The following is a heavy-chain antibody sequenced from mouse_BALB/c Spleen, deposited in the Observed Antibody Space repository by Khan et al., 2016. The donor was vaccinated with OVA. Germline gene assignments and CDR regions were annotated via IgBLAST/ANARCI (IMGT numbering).Heavy chain of an antibody. Sequence: VQLQESGPGLVAPSQSLSITCTVSGFSLTSYGVSWVRQPPGKGLEWLGVIWGDGNTNFHSALRSRLSISKDNSKSPVFLKLNSLQTDDTATDYCAKDRGYYAVDYWGQGTSVTVSS. CDR1: GFSLTSYG. V-gene: IGHV2-3*01. CDR2: IWGDGNT. J-gene: IGHJ4*01. CDR3: AKDRGYYAVDY.